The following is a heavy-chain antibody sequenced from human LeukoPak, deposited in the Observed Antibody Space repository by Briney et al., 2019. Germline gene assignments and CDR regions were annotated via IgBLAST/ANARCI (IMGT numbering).Heavy chain of an antibody. CDR1: GFTFSSYA. Sequence: GGPRKLSCAASGFTFSSYALGWVRQAPGRGLEWVSTISISGGNTYYADSVKGRFTISRDNSNNTLYLQMNSLRAEDTAVYYCAKGGVNFDYWGQGTLVTVSS. CDR3: AKGGVNFDY. CDR2: ISISGGNT. D-gene: IGHD3-10*01. V-gene: IGHV3-23*01. J-gene: IGHJ4*02.